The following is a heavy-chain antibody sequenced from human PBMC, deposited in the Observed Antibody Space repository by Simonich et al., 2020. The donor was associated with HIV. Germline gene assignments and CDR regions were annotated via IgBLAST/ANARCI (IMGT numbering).Heavy chain of an antibody. V-gene: IGHV4-34*01. CDR2: IKNSGST. Sequence: QVQLQQWGAGLLKPSETLSLTCAVYGGSFSGYYWSWIRQPPGKGLEWIGEIKNSGSTNYNPSLKSRVTISVDTSKNQFSLKLSSVTAADTAVYYCARRHPTTVTTPYFDYWGQGTLVTVSS. CDR1: GGSFSGYY. J-gene: IGHJ4*02. D-gene: IGHD4-17*01. CDR3: ARRHPTTVTTPYFDY.